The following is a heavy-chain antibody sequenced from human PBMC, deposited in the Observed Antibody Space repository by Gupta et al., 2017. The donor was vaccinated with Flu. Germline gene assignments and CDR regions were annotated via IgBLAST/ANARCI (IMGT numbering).Heavy chain of an antibody. D-gene: IGHD6-19*01. V-gene: IGHV4-38-2*01. Sequence: QVQLQESGPGLVKPSETLSLTCAVSGYSISSGYYWGWIRQPPGKGLEWIGSIYHSGSTYYNPSLKSRVTISVDTSKNQFSLKLSSVTAADTAVYYCATSRYSSGWAFDYWGQGTLVTVSS. CDR2: IYHSGST. J-gene: IGHJ4*02. CDR3: ATSRYSSGWAFDY. CDR1: GYSISSGYY.